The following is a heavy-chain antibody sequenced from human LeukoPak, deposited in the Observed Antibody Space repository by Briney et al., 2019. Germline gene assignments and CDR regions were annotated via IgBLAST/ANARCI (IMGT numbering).Heavy chain of an antibody. V-gene: IGHV4-34*01. D-gene: IGHD3-22*01. CDR1: GGSFSGYY. Sequence: PSETLSLTCAVYGGSFSGYYWSWIRQPPGKGLEWIGEINHSGSTNYNPSLKSRVTISVDTSKNQFSLKLSSVTAADTAVYYCAREYYYDSSGYYPDYWGQGTLVTVSS. CDR2: INHSGST. J-gene: IGHJ4*02. CDR3: AREYYYDSSGYYPDY.